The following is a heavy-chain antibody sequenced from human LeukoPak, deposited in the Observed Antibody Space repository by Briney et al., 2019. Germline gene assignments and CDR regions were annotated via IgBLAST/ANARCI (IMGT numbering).Heavy chain of an antibody. CDR1: GGSISSGGYY. CDR2: IYYSGST. V-gene: IGHV4-39*01. J-gene: IGHJ4*02. D-gene: IGHD3-3*01. Sequence: PSETLSLTCTVSGGSISSGGYYWSWIRQHPGKGLEWIGYIYYSGSTYYNPSLKSRVTISVDTSKNQFSLKLSSVTAADTAVYYCARHPHDFWSGYLDYWGQGTLVTVSS. CDR3: ARHPHDFWSGYLDY.